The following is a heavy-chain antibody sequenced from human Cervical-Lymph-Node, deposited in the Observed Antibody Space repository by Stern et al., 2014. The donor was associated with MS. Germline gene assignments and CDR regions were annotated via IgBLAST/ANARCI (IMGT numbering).Heavy chain of an antibody. CDR3: ARDVGGRASY. Sequence: EVQLVESGGGLVQPGGSLRLSCAGSGYTFRTYWMHWVRQVPGEGLVGVSRLEEDGYTTNYADSVKGRFTISRDNAKNTLYLQMNSLRVEDTAVYYCARDVGGRASYWGQGTLVTVSS. J-gene: IGHJ4*02. CDR1: GYTFRTYW. V-gene: IGHV3-74*01. CDR2: LEEDGYTT. D-gene: IGHD4-23*01.